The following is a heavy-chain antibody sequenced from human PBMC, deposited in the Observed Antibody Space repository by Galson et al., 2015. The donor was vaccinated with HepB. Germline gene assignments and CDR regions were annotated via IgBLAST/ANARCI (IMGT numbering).Heavy chain of an antibody. D-gene: IGHD3-9*01. V-gene: IGHV3-7*03. CDR1: GFTFSSYW. CDR3: ASSTYYDILTGYLYWYFDL. J-gene: IGHJ2*01. CDR2: IKQDGSEK. Sequence: SLRLSCAASGFTFSSYWMIWVRQAPGSGLEWVANIKQDGSEKYYVDSVKGRFTISRDNAKNSLYLQMNSLRAEDTAVYYCASSTYYDILTGYLYWYFDLWGRGTLVTVSS.